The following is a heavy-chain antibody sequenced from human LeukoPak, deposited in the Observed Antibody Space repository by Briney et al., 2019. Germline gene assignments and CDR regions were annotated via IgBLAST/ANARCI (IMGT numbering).Heavy chain of an antibody. CDR3: ARQRYDFWSGSQSLAV. Sequence: PSETLSLTCSVCGVSLSSYYWRWIRQPPGKALEWIGYIYYSGSTNYNPSLKSRVTISVDTSKNQFSLKLSSVTAADTAVYYCARQRYDFWSGSQSLAVWGQGTTVTVSS. D-gene: IGHD3-3*01. CDR2: IYYSGST. CDR1: GVSLSSYY. J-gene: IGHJ6*02. V-gene: IGHV4-59*08.